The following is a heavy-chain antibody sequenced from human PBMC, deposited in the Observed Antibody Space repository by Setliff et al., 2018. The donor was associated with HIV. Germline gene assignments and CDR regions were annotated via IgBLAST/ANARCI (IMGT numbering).Heavy chain of an antibody. J-gene: IGHJ2*01. CDR3: ARGLAATSHWFFDL. D-gene: IGHD6-25*01. CDR2: ISSRGNFI. V-gene: IGHV3-48*03. CDR1: GFSFSSFE. Sequence: QAGGSLRLSCAASGFSFSSFEINWVRQAPGKGLEWISYISSRGNFIYYADSVKGRFTISRDNAKNSLYLQMNSLRAEDTAVYYCARGLAATSHWFFDLWGRGTLVTVSS.